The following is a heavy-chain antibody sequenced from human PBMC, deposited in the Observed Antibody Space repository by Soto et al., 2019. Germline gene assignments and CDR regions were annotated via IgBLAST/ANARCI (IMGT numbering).Heavy chain of an antibody. J-gene: IGHJ6*03. CDR1: GGSISSYS. V-gene: IGHV4-59*01. CDR2: IYYSWTT. CDR3: VRGYYYYYMDV. Sequence: SETLSLTCTVSGGSISSYSWSWIRQPPGKGLEWIGYIYYSWTTNYNPSLKSRVTISVDTSKNQFSLKLSSVTAADTAVYYCVRGYYYYYMDVWGKGTTVTVSS.